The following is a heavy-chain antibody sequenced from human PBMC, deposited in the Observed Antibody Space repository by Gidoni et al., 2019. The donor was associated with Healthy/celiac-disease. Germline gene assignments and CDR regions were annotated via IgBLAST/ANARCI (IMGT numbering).Heavy chain of an antibody. D-gene: IGHD1-26*01. CDR1: GFTFRSYA. J-gene: IGHJ2*01. CDR3: AKEPLPELLRWYFDL. Sequence: EVQLLESGGGLVQPGGSLRLSCAASGFTFRSYAMSLVRQAPGKGLEWVAAMSGSGGSTYYADSVKGRFTISRDNSKNTLYLQMNSLRAEDTAVYYCAKEPLPELLRWYFDLWGRGTLVTVSS. CDR2: MSGSGGST. V-gene: IGHV3-23*01.